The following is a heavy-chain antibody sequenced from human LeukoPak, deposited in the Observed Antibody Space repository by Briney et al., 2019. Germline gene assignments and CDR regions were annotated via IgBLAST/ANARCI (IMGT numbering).Heavy chain of an antibody. CDR1: GFTFSSYA. J-gene: IGHJ4*02. D-gene: IGHD6-13*01. CDR2: ISGSGDST. V-gene: IGHV3-23*01. CDR3: AKTRPLDSSSWSHGDY. Sequence: GGSLRLSSAASGFTFSSYAMSWGRQAPGKGLEWVSAISGSGDSTYYGDSVKGRFTISRDNSKNTLYLQMNSLRAEDTAVYYCAKTRPLDSSSWSHGDYWGQGTLVTVSS.